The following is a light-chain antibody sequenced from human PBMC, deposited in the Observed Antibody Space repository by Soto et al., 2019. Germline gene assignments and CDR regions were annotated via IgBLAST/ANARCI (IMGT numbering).Light chain of an antibody. CDR3: QQYYRWPVT. Sequence: EIVMTQSLVTLSVSPGERVTFTCRASQTVSNKLAWYQHKPGQAPRLLISHASTGATGIPARFSGSGSRTEFTLTINSLQSEDFGTYYCQQYYRWPVTFGGGTKVEIK. CDR2: HAS. J-gene: IGKJ4*01. V-gene: IGKV3-15*01. CDR1: QTVSNK.